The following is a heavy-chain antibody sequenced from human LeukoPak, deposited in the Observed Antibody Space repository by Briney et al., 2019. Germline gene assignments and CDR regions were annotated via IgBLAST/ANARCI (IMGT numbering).Heavy chain of an antibody. D-gene: IGHD6-19*01. CDR3: ARGDRIAMAGKEGAFDI. Sequence: PSETLSLTCAVYGGSFSGYYWSWIRQPPGKGLEWIGEINHSRSTNYNPSLKSRVTISVDTSKNQFSLKLSSVTAADTAVYYCARGDRIAMAGKEGAFDIWGQGTMVTVSS. V-gene: IGHV4-34*01. CDR2: INHSRST. CDR1: GGSFSGYY. J-gene: IGHJ3*02.